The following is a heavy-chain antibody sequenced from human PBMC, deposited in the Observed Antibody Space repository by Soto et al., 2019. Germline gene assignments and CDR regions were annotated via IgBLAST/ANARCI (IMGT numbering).Heavy chain of an antibody. V-gene: IGHV4-61*08. J-gene: IGHJ4*02. CDR2: VYYSGST. Sequence: CLTCTVSGGSVSSGDYYWSWVRQPPGKGLQWIGYVYYSGSTDYNPSLKSRVTISVDTSKNQFSLKLTSVTVADTAVYYCARERTGDPTFFDYWGQGTLVTVSS. D-gene: IGHD1-1*01. CDR1: GGSVSSGDYY. CDR3: ARERTGDPTFFDY.